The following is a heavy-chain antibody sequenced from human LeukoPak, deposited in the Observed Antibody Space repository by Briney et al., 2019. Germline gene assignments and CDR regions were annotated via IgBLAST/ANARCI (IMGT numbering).Heavy chain of an antibody. Sequence: EASVKVSCKASGYTFTSYGISWVRQAPGQGLEWMGWISAYNGNTNYAQKLQGRVTMTTDTSTSTAYMELRSLRSDDTAVYFCAKCRRYTSGWCNWLDPWGQGTQVTVSS. D-gene: IGHD6-19*01. CDR3: AKCRRYTSGWCNWLDP. V-gene: IGHV1-18*01. CDR2: ISAYNGNT. J-gene: IGHJ5*02. CDR1: GYTFTSYG.